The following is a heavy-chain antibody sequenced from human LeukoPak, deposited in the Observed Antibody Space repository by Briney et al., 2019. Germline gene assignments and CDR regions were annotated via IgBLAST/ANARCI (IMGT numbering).Heavy chain of an antibody. J-gene: IGHJ4*02. Sequence: GGSLRLSCAASGFTFSNYGMHWVRQAPGKGLEWMAFIRYDGSNKYYAASVKGRFTISRDNSKNTLYLQMSSLRPEDTALYYCARDINHYFDYWGQGTLVTVSS. CDR3: ARDINHYFDY. V-gene: IGHV3-30*02. CDR2: IRYDGSNK. CDR1: GFTFSNYG.